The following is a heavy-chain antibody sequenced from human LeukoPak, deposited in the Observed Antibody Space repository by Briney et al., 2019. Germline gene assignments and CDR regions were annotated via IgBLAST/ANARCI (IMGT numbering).Heavy chain of an antibody. CDR1: GFTFSSYS. V-gene: IGHV3-21*01. Sequence: GGSLRLSCAASGFTFSSYSMNWVRQAPGKGLEWVSSISSSSSYIYYADSVKGRFTISRDNAKNSLYLQMNSLRAEDTAVYYCARDGSGMTYYYGSGSSNEYYGMDVWGKGATVTVSS. J-gene: IGHJ6*04. CDR2: ISSSSSYI. CDR3: ARDGSGMTYYYGSGSSNEYYGMDV. D-gene: IGHD3-10*01.